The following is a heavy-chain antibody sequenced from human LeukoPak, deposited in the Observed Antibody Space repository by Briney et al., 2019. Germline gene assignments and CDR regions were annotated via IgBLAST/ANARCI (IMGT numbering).Heavy chain of an antibody. J-gene: IGHJ3*02. D-gene: IGHD6-13*01. CDR2: IKQDGSEK. CDR1: GFTFSSYW. CDR3: ARGRGSSWYVAFDI. V-gene: IGHV3-7*01. Sequence: GGSLRLSCAASGFTFSSYWMSWVRQAPGKGLEWVANIKQDGSEKYYVDSVKGRFTISRDNAKNSLYLQMNSLRAEDTAVYYCARGRGSSWYVAFDIWGQGTMVTVSS.